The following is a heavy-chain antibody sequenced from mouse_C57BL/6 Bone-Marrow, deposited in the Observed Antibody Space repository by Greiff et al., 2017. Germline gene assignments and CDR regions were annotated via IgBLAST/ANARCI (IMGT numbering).Heavy chain of an antibody. V-gene: IGHV5-4*01. J-gene: IGHJ3*01. CDR1: GFTFSSYA. D-gene: IGHD2-10*02. Sequence: EVKVVESGGGLVKPGGSLKLSCAASGFTFSSYAMSWVRQTPEKRLEWVATISDGGSYTYYPDNVKGRFTISRDNAKNNLYLQMSHLKSEDTAMYYCAREYVSTWFADGGQVILVTVSA. CDR2: ISDGGSYT. CDR3: AREYVSTWFAD.